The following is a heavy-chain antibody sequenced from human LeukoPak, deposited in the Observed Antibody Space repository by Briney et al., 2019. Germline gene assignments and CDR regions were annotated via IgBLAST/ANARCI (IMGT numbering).Heavy chain of an antibody. Sequence: SQTLSLTCTVSGGSISSGSYYWSWIRQPAGKGLEWIGRIYTSGSTNYNPSLKSRVTMSVDTSKNQFSLKLRSVTAADTAVYYCARASCGGGTCYDSRGWFDPWGQGTLVTVSS. J-gene: IGHJ5*02. CDR2: IYTSGST. CDR1: GGSISSGSYY. CDR3: ARASCGGGTCYDSRGWFDP. V-gene: IGHV4-61*02. D-gene: IGHD2-15*01.